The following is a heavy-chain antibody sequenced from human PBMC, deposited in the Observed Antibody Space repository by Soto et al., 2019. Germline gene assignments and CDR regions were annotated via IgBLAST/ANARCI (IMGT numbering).Heavy chain of an antibody. D-gene: IGHD2-21*02. CDR1: GFAFTSHS. V-gene: IGHV3-48*02. CDR3: ARGRVGTAYFDY. Sequence: GGSLRLSCAASGFAFTSHSMNWVRQAPGKGLEWVSYITSSSSTIYYADSVKGRFTTSRDNAKNSLYLQMNSLRDEDTAVYFCARGRVGTAYFDYWGQGTLVTVSS. CDR2: ITSSSSTI. J-gene: IGHJ4*02.